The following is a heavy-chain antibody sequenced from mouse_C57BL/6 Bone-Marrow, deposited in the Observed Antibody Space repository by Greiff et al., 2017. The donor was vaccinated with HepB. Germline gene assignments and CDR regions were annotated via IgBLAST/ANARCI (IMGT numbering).Heavy chain of an antibody. J-gene: IGHJ1*03. CDR1: GFTFTDYY. CDR2: IRNKANGYTT. V-gene: IGHV7-3*01. CDR3: ARYGNLWLRRDWYFDV. D-gene: IGHD2-2*01. Sequence: EVMLVESGGGLVQPGGSLSLSCAASGFTFTDYYMSWVRQPPGKALEWLGFIRNKANGYTTEYSASVKGRFTISRDNSQSILYLQMNALRAEDSATYYCARYGNLWLRRDWYFDVWGTGTTVTVSS.